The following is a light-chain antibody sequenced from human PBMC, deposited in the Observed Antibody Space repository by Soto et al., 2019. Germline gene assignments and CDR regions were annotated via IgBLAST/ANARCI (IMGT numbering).Light chain of an antibody. CDR2: EVS. CDR3: SSYAGSLYV. J-gene: IGLJ1*01. CDR1: SSDVGGYNY. V-gene: IGLV2-8*01. Sequence: QSVLTQPPSASGSPGQSVTISCTGTSSDVGGYNYVSWYQQHPGKAPKLMIYEVSKRPSGVPDRFSGSKSGNTASLTVSGLQAEDEADYYCSSYAGSLYVFGNRTKVTVL.